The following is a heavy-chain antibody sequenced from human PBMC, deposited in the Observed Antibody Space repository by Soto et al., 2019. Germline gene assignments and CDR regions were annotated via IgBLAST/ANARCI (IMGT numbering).Heavy chain of an antibody. V-gene: IGHV3-11*01. CDR2: ISSSGSST. CDR3: ASAAAARPAAWY. CDR1: GFTFGDYY. J-gene: IGHJ4*02. D-gene: IGHD6-6*01. Sequence: QVQLVESGGGLVKPGGSLRLSCAASGFTFGDYYMSWIRQAPGKGLEWVSYISSSGSSTYYVDSVRGRFTISRDNAKHSLYLQMDSLGAEDTAVYYCASAAAARPAAWYWGQGNLVTGSS.